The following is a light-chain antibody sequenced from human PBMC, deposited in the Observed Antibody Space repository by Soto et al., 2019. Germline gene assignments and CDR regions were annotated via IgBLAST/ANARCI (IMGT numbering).Light chain of an antibody. J-gene: IGKJ1*01. Sequence: AIHMTHSPSSLSASVLDRVRITFLASQGIRNDLGWYQQKPGKAPKLLIYAASSLQSGVPSRFSGSGSGTDFTLTISSLQPDDFATYYCQHYNSYSEAFGQGTKVDIK. CDR3: QHYNSYSEA. V-gene: IGKV1-6*01. CDR1: QGIRND. CDR2: AAS.